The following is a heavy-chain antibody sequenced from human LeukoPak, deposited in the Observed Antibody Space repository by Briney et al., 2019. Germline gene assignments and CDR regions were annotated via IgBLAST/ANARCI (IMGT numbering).Heavy chain of an antibody. CDR3: ARVKKLMPEFEF. Sequence: GSAKVSCKPSGYTFIDYYIHWGRQAPGQGLEWMGWINPNSGATKYAQKFQGRVTMTRDTSINTAYMDLTNLRSDDTAIFYCARVKKLMPEFEFWGQGTLVTVSS. J-gene: IGHJ4*02. CDR1: GYTFIDYY. V-gene: IGHV1-2*02. D-gene: IGHD2-2*01. CDR2: INPNSGAT.